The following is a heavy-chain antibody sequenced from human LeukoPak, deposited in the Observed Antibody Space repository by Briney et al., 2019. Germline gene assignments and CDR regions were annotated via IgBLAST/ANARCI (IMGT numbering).Heavy chain of an antibody. D-gene: IGHD6-13*01. CDR1: GYSISSGYY. CDR2: INHSGST. CDR3: ARVRQQLVLGWFDP. Sequence: PSETLSLTCTVSGYSISSGYYWSWIRQPPGKGLEWIGEINHSGSTNYNPSLKSRVTISVDTSKNQFSLKLSSVTAADTAVYYCARVRQQLVLGWFDPWGQGTLVTVSS. V-gene: IGHV4-38-2*02. J-gene: IGHJ5*02.